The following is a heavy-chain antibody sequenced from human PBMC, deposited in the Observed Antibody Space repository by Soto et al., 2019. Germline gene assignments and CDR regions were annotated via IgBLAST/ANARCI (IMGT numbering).Heavy chain of an antibody. Sequence: QVQLVQSGAEVKKPGSSVKVSCKASGATFSGYAINWVRQAPGQGLEWLGRIVPIFETLNYAQKFQGRVTMTRSASLSTAYLELSSLRSEDTAVYYCARVAVAARPRWYNWFDPWGQGTLVTVSS. CDR1: GATFSGYA. CDR2: IVPIFETL. D-gene: IGHD2-15*01. J-gene: IGHJ5*02. V-gene: IGHV1-69*18. CDR3: ARVAVAARPRWYNWFDP.